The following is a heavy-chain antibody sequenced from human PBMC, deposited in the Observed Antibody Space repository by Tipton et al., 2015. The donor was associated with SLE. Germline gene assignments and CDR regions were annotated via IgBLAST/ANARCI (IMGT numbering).Heavy chain of an antibody. V-gene: IGHV4-59*02. J-gene: IGHJ6*03. D-gene: IGHD3-3*01. CDR2: VCNSGST. CDR1: GASVGTYC. CDR3: ARGTRFLEWLLPFYMDV. Sequence: TLSLTCIVSGASVGTYCWNWLRQSPGKGLEWIGCVCNSGSTNYSPSLESRGTISVDTSKNQFSLKLSSVTAADTAVYYCARGTRFLEWLLPFYMDVWGKGITVTVSS.